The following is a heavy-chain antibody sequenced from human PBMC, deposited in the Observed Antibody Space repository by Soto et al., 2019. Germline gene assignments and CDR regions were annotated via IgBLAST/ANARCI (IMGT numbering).Heavy chain of an antibody. D-gene: IGHD1-26*01. CDR1: GGTFDNFI. J-gene: IGHJ6*02. CDR3: SVRGTYSASLSQYSGMDV. Sequence: QVQLVQSGAEVKEPGSSVRVSCKASGGTFDNFIMNWVRQTPGRGLEWMGGIVPMLGTPTYAEKFKGRVTISATGSTSTMYMDVTRLRSEDTAISYFSVRGTYSASLSQYSGMDVWGQGTTVNVS. V-gene: IGHV1-69*01. CDR2: IVPMLGTP.